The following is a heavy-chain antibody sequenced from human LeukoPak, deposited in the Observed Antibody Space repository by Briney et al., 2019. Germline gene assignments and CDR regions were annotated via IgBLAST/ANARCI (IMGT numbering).Heavy chain of an antibody. V-gene: IGHV3-74*01. Sequence: GGSLRLSCAASGFTFNSFWMHWVRLVPGRGLEWVSRSNSDGSITSYADSVKGRFTISRDNSKNTLYLQMNSLRAEDTAVYYCAKEVAAAGTLGYYYYYMDVWGKGTTVTISS. D-gene: IGHD6-13*01. J-gene: IGHJ6*03. CDR1: GFTFNSFW. CDR2: SNSDGSIT. CDR3: AKEVAAAGTLGYYYYYMDV.